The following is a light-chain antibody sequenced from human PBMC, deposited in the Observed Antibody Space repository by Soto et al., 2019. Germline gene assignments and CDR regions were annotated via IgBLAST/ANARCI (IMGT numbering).Light chain of an antibody. CDR1: QSVGRRY. CDR2: GVS. J-gene: IGKJ5*01. V-gene: IGKV3-20*01. Sequence: EIVLTQSPGTLSLSPGERANLSCRASQSVGRRYLAWYQQKPGQAPRLLISGVSKRATGIPDRFSGDGSGTEFTLTISRLEPEDIAVYYCQQYDSSPPITFGQGTRLEIK. CDR3: QQYDSSPPIT.